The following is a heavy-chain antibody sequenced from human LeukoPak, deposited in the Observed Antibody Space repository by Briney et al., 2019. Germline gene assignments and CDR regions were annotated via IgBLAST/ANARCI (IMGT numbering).Heavy chain of an antibody. Sequence: SETLSLTCTVSGGSISSGSYYWGWIRQPPGKGLEWIGNIYYSGSTYYNPSLKSRVTISVDTSKNQFSLKVTSVTAADTAVYYCAKGQDYYDSSGYYWNYFDYWGQGTLVTVSS. D-gene: IGHD3-22*01. CDR2: IYYSGST. CDR3: AKGQDYYDSSGYYWNYFDY. V-gene: IGHV4-39*01. CDR1: GGSISSGSYY. J-gene: IGHJ4*02.